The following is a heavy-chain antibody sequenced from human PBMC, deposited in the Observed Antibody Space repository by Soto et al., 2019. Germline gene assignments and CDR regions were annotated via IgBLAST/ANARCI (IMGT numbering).Heavy chain of an antibody. CDR3: ARAYSGCAHGYYYYGMDV. J-gene: IGHJ6*02. Sequence: EVQLVESGGGLVQPGGSLRLSCAASGFTFSSYSMNWVRQAPGKGLEWVSYISSSSSTIYDADSVKGRFTISRDNAKNSLYLPMNRLRAEETAVYYCARAYSGCAHGYYYYGMDVWGQGTTVTVSS. V-gene: IGHV3-48*01. CDR1: GFTFSSYS. CDR2: ISSSSSTI. D-gene: IGHD5-12*01.